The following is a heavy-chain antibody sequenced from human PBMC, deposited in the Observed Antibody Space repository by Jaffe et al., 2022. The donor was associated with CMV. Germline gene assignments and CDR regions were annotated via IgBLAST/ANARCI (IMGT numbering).Heavy chain of an antibody. J-gene: IGHJ3*02. Sequence: EVQLVESGGGLVQPGGSLRLSCAASGFTFSSYEMNWVRQAPGKGLEWVSYISSSGSTIYYADSVKGRFTISRDNAKNSLYLQMNSLRAEDTAVYYCARCPSYYYDSSGYYVSCAFDIWGQGTMVTVSS. CDR2: ISSSGSTI. D-gene: IGHD3-22*01. V-gene: IGHV3-48*03. CDR1: GFTFSSYE. CDR3: ARCPSYYYDSSGYYVSCAFDI.